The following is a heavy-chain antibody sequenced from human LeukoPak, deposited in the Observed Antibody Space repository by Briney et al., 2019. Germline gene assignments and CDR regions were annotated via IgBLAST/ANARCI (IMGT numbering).Heavy chain of an antibody. CDR2: IIPIFGTA. D-gene: IGHD3-9*01. CDR1: GGTFSSYA. V-gene: IGHV1-69*13. Sequence: ASVKVSCTASGGTFSSYAISWVRQAPGQGLEWMGGIIPIFGTANYAQKFQGRVTITADESTSTAYMELSRLRSDDTAVYYCARGYDISTDYWGQGTLVTVSS. J-gene: IGHJ4*02. CDR3: ARGYDISTDY.